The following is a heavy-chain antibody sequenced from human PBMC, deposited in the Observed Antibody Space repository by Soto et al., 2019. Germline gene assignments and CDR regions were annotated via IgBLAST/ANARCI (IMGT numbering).Heavy chain of an antibody. D-gene: IGHD2-15*01. Sequence: QIALKESGPTLVKPSQTPTLTCTFSGFSFSTTGAGVGWIRQPPGKALGWLALIFWKDAKRYSPSLRSRLSIIKDTSKNQVVLTMTNVDPVDTATYYCAFRRGGSSSGRNFDYWGQGTPVTVYS. CDR1: GFSFSTTGAG. V-gene: IGHV2-5*01. CDR3: AFRRGGSSSGRNFDY. J-gene: IGHJ4*02. CDR2: IFWKDAK.